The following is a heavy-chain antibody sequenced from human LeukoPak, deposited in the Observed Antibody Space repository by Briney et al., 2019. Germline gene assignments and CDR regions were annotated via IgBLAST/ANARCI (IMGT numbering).Heavy chain of an antibody. CDR1: GYRFRSYW. CDR2: INPGASDT. Sequence: GGSLKTPWQGSGYRFRSYWIGWVRQLPGKGLGWRGIINPGASDTRYSPSLQGQVTMSVDKSISTAYVQWSSLEASDTAMYYCARLVIRRRTIGSLYYFYMDVWGKGTTVTVSS. V-gene: IGHV5-51*01. D-gene: IGHD3-10*01. J-gene: IGHJ6*03. CDR3: ARLVIRRRTIGSLYYFYMDV.